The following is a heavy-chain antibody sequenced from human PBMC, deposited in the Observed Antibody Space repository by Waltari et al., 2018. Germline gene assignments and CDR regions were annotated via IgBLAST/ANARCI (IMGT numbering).Heavy chain of an antibody. Sequence: QVQLQESGPGLVKPSETLSLTCTVSGGSISSYYWRWIRQPPGKGLEWIGYIYYSGSTNYNPSLKSRVTISVDTSKNQFSLKLSSVTAADTAVYYCARVRYSSGGFDYWGQGTLDTVSS. D-gene: IGHD6-19*01. V-gene: IGHV4-59*01. CDR1: GGSISSYY. CDR3: ARVRYSSGGFDY. J-gene: IGHJ4*02. CDR2: IYYSGST.